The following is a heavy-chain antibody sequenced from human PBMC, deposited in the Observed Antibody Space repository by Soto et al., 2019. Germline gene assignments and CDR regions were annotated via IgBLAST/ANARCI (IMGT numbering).Heavy chain of an antibody. CDR3: ARVYGDYLVYYFDY. J-gene: IGHJ4*02. V-gene: IGHV4-59*01. Sequence: SETLSLTGTVSGGSISSYYWSWIRQPPGKGLEWIGYIYYSGSTNYNPSLKSRVTISVDTSKNQFSLKLSSVTAADTAVYYCARVYGDYLVYYFDYWGPGTLVTVSS. CDR2: IYYSGST. CDR1: GGSISSYY. D-gene: IGHD4-17*01.